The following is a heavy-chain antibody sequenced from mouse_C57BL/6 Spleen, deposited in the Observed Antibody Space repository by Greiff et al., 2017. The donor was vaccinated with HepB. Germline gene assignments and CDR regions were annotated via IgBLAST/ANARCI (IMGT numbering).Heavy chain of an antibody. Sequence: EVQLQQSGPELVKPGASVKIPCKASGYTFTDYNMDWVKQSHGKSLEWIGDINPNNGGTIYNQKFKGKATLTVDKSSSTAYMELRSLTSEDTAVYYCARGESSYRRAWFAYWGQGTLVTVSA. CDR3: ARGESSYRRAWFAY. CDR2: INPNNGGT. J-gene: IGHJ3*01. D-gene: IGHD1-1*01. V-gene: IGHV1-18*01. CDR1: GYTFTDYN.